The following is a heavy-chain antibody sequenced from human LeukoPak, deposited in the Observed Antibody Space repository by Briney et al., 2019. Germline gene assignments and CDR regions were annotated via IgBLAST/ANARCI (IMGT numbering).Heavy chain of an antibody. CDR1: GFMFDDYG. V-gene: IGHV3-20*04. CDR3: ARGDDSQQRNDALDI. CDR2: INWNGGRT. Sequence: GGSLRLSCAASGFMFDDYGMSWVRQAPGKGLEWVSGINWNGGRTGYADSVKGRFTISRDNAKNSLYLQMNSLRDEDTAVYYCARGDDSQQRNDALDIWGQGTMVTVSS. J-gene: IGHJ3*02. D-gene: IGHD3-16*01.